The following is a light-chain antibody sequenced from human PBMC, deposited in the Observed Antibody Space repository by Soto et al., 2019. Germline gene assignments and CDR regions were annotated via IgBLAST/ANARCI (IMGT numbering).Light chain of an antibody. V-gene: IGKV1-9*01. CDR1: EGVRNY. Sequence: IQLTQSPSSLSASVGDRVTITCRASEGVRNYLAWYQQKPGKGPKLLIYAASTLQSGVPSRFSGGGSGTDFTLTISSLQPEDFATYYCQQLNTYALTFGGGTKVEIK. J-gene: IGKJ4*01. CDR3: QQLNTYALT. CDR2: AAS.